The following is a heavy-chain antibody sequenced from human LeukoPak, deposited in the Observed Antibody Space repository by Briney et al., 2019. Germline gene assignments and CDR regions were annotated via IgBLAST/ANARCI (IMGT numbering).Heavy chain of an antibody. CDR1: GGSFSGYY. CDR2: INHSGST. D-gene: IGHD3-10*01. Sequence: PSETLSLTCAVYGGSFSGYYWSWIRHPPGKGLEWIGEINHSGSTNYNPSLKSRVTISVDTSKNQFSLKLSSVTAADTAVYYCARGHYYGSGSYHYWGQGTLVTVSS. V-gene: IGHV4-34*01. J-gene: IGHJ4*02. CDR3: ARGHYYGSGSYHY.